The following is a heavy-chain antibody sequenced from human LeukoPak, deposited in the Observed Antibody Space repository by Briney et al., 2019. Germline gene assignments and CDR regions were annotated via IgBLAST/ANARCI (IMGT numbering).Heavy chain of an antibody. CDR1: GGSIISSDYH. Sequence: SETLSLTCTVSGGSIISSDYHWGWVRQPPGKGLEWIGTISYSGNTDYNPSLRSRVTISVDTSNNQFSLRLGSVTAAGTAVYHCARHCCSGPAKRVFDIWGQGTMVTASS. V-gene: IGHV4-39*01. CDR2: ISYSGNT. D-gene: IGHD2-15*01. CDR3: ARHCCSGPAKRVFDI. J-gene: IGHJ3*02.